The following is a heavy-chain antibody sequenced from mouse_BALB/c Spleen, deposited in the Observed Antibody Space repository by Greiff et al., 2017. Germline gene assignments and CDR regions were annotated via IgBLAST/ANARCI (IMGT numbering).Heavy chain of an antibody. Sequence: EVKLVESGGGLVKPGGSLKLSCAASGFTFSSYGMSWVRQTPDKRLELVATINSNGGSTYYPDSVKGRFTISRDNAKNTLYLQMSSLKSEDTAMYYCAREHGSSHWYFDVWGAGTTVTVSS. V-gene: IGHV5-6-3*01. CDR2: INSNGGST. D-gene: IGHD1-1*01. J-gene: IGHJ1*01. CDR1: GFTFSSYG. CDR3: AREHGSSHWYFDV.